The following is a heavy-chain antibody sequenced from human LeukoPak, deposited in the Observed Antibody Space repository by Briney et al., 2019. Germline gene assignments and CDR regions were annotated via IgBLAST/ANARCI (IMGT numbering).Heavy chain of an antibody. CDR3: ARGRLVEWSRVYYYYYGMDV. CDR2: IYYSGST. Sequence: SETLSLTCTVSGGSISSYYWSWIRQPPGKGLEWIGYIYYSGSTNYNPSLKSRVTISVDTSKNQFSLKLSSVTAADTAVYYCARGRLVEWSRVYYYYYGMDVWGQGTTDTVSS. D-gene: IGHD3-3*01. CDR1: GGSISSYY. J-gene: IGHJ6*02. V-gene: IGHV4-59*01.